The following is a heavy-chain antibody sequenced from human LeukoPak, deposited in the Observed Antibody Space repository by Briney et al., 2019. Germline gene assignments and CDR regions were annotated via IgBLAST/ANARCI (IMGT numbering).Heavy chain of an antibody. J-gene: IGHJ4*02. D-gene: IGHD3-16*01. CDR1: GDTFSSYD. CDR2: ISAYKGNT. CDR3: AIMSGTVGSINWGVHY. V-gene: IGHV1-18*01. Sequence: GSVKVSCKASGDTFSSYDISWVRQGPGQGVERMGWISAYKGNTDYAQKLKGRVTMTTDRSTSTAYMELRSLSSDDPAVYYRAIMSGTVGSINWGVHYWPQGPLVTIPS.